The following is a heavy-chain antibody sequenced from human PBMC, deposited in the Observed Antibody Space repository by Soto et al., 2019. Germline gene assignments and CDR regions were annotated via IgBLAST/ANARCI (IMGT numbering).Heavy chain of an antibody. CDR2: ISYDGSNK. Sequence: GGSLRLSCAASGFTFRSYGMHWVRQAPAKGLEWVAVISYDGSNKYYADSVKGRFTISRDNSKNTLYLQMNSLRAEDTAVYYCAKGGVGSTSNAFGIWGQGTMVTVSS. V-gene: IGHV3-30*18. CDR3: AKGGVGSTSNAFGI. J-gene: IGHJ3*02. D-gene: IGHD1-26*01. CDR1: GFTFRSYG.